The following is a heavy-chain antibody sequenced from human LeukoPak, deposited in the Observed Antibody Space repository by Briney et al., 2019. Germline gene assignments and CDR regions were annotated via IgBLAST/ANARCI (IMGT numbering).Heavy chain of an antibody. V-gene: IGHV4-34*01. CDR3: ARERADGAFDI. Sequence: SETLSLTCAVYGGSFSGYYWSRIRQPPGKGLEWIGEINHSGSTNYNPSLKSRVTISVDTSKNQFSLKLSSVTAADTAVYYCARERADGAFDIWGQGTMVTVSS. CDR1: GGSFSGYY. CDR2: INHSGST. J-gene: IGHJ3*02.